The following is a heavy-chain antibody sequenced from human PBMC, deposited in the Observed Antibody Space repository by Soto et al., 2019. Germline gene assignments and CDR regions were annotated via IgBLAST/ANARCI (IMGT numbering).Heavy chain of an antibody. V-gene: IGHV4-59*01. D-gene: IGHD3-3*01. CDR1: GGSISSYY. CDR2: IYYSGST. CDR3: AKGVVIMWNLDAFDT. J-gene: IGHJ3*02. Sequence: PSETLSLTCTVSGGSISSYYWSWIRQPPGKGLEWIGYIYYSGSTNYNPSLKSRVTISVDTSKNQFSLKLSSVTAADTAVYYWAKGVVIMWNLDAFDTWGKGTMVTVSS.